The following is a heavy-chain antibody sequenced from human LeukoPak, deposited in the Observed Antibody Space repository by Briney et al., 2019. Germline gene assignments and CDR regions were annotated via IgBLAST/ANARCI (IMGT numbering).Heavy chain of an antibody. CDR3: ARGKRVFDY. V-gene: IGHV3-7*01. CDR2: IKQDGSEK. CDR1: RFTFSSYW. Sequence: GGSLRLSCAASRFTFSSYWMSWVRPAPGKGVEWVANIKQDGSEKYYVDSVKGRFTISRDNAKNPLYLQMNSLRAEDTAVYYCARGKRVFDYWGQGTLVTVSS. J-gene: IGHJ4*02.